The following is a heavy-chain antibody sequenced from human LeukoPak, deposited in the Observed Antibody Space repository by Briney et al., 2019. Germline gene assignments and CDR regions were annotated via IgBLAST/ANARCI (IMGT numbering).Heavy chain of an antibody. V-gene: IGHV4-59*01. CDR2: IYYTGST. CDR3: AREVRVWFDP. Sequence: SETLSLTCTISGGSINSYYWSWIRQPPGKGLEWIGHIYYTGSTDYNPSLESRVSISVDTSKNQLSLKLNSVTAADTAVYYCAREVRVWFDPWGQGTLVTVSS. CDR1: GGSINSYY. J-gene: IGHJ5*02. D-gene: IGHD3-10*01.